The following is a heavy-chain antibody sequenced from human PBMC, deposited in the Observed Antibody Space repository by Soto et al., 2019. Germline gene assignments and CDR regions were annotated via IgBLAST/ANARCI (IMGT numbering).Heavy chain of an antibody. V-gene: IGHV1-69*02. CDR3: ASHFTGVLVLGASPPGGDNYGWDV. D-gene: IGHD2-15*01. J-gene: IGHJ6*02. CDR2: IIPILDIP. Sequence: QVQLVQSGAEVKKPGSSVKVSCKASGGTFSRYTISWVRQAPGQGLEWMGRIIPILDIPNYAQNFQGRVTITADHSTSTAYMELSSLRSDDTAVYYCASHFTGVLVLGASPPGGDNYGWDVWGQGTTVTVSS. CDR1: GGTFSRYT.